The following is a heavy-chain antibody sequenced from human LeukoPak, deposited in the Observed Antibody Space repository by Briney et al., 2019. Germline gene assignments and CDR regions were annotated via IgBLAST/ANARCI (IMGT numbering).Heavy chain of an antibody. CDR2: INTDGSST. CDR1: GFTFSSYW. J-gene: IGHJ3*02. D-gene: IGHD3-22*01. CDR3: AKVLKVYYDSRSGRKTHDAFDI. V-gene: IGHV3-74*01. Sequence: GGSLRLSCAASGFTFSSYWMHWVCQAPGKGLVWVSRINTDGSSTSYADSVKGRFTISRDNAKNTLYLQMNSLRAEDTAVYYCAKVLKVYYDSRSGRKTHDAFDIWGQGTMITVSS.